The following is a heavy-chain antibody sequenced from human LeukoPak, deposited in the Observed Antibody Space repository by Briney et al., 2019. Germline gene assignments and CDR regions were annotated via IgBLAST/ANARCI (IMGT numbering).Heavy chain of an antibody. D-gene: IGHD4-17*01. CDR2: INHSGST. V-gene: IGHV4-34*01. CDR3: ARERRMTTDAFDI. CDR1: GGSFSGYY. Sequence: PSETLSLTCAVCGGSFSGYYWSWIRQPPGKGLEWIGEINHSGSTNYNPSLKSRVTISVDTSKNQFSLKLSSVTAADTAVYYCARERRMTTDAFDIWGQGTMVTVSS. J-gene: IGHJ3*02.